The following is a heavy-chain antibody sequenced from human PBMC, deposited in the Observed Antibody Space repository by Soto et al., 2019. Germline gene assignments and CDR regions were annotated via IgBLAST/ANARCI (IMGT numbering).Heavy chain of an antibody. CDR1: GGSFSGYY. Sequence: SETLSLTCAVYGGSFSGYYWSWIRQPPGKGLEWIGEINHSGSTNYNPSLKSRVTISVDTSKNQFSLKLSSVTAADTAVYYCARGISRDIVATMAYWGQGTLVTVSS. CDR2: INHSGST. J-gene: IGHJ4*02. D-gene: IGHD5-12*01. V-gene: IGHV4-34*01. CDR3: ARGISRDIVATMAY.